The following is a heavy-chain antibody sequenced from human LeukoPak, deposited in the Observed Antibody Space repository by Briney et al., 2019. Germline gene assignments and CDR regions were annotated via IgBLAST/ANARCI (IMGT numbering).Heavy chain of an antibody. CDR3: ARVVAAADPIYYFDY. CDR2: ISAYNGNT. V-gene: IGHV1-18*01. Sequence: ASVKVSCKASGYTFTSYGISWVRQAPGQGLEWMGWISAYNGNTNYAQKLQGRVTTTTDTSTSTAYMELRSLRSDDTAVYYCARVVAAADPIYYFDYWGQGTLVTVSS. D-gene: IGHD6-13*01. J-gene: IGHJ4*02. CDR1: GYTFTSYG.